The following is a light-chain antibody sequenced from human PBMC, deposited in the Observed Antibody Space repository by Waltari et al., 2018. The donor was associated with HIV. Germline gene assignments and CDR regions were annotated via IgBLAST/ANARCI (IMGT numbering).Light chain of an antibody. CDR1: ALPTQY. J-gene: IGLJ3*02. CDR2: RDK. V-gene: IGLV3-25*03. CDR3: QSADSTGTYWV. Sequence: SYELTQPPSASVSPGQTARISCSGDALPTQYVFWYQQGPGQAPVMVIFRDKERPSGIPDRCSGSSAGTTVTLTISGVQAEYEADYYCQSADSTGTYWVFGGGTKLTVL.